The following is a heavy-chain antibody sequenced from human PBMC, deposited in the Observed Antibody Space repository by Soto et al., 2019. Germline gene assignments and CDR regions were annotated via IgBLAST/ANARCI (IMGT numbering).Heavy chain of an antibody. D-gene: IGHD3-3*01. Sequence: GESLKISCKGSGYSFTSYWIGWVRQMPGKGLKWMGIIYPGDSDTRYSPSFQGQVTISADKSISTAYLQWSSLKASDTAMYYCARGEYYDFWSGYSTPYYYFGMDVRGQGTTVTVSS. J-gene: IGHJ6*02. CDR1: GYSFTSYW. CDR2: IYPGDSDT. V-gene: IGHV5-51*01. CDR3: ARGEYYDFWSGYSTPYYYFGMDV.